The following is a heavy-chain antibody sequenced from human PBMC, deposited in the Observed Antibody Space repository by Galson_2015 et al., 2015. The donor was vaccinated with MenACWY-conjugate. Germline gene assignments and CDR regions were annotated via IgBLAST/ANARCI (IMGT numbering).Heavy chain of an antibody. V-gene: IGHV3-21*01. J-gene: IGHJ4*02. CDR3: ARDYARLEWLSAYYFDY. D-gene: IGHD3-3*01. CDR1: GFLFRSHT. Sequence: LRLSCAASGFLFRSHTLNWVRQAPGTGLEWVSSISISSSYIYYADSVKGRFTISRDNAKNSLYLQMNSLTAEDTAVYYCARDYARLEWLSAYYFDYWGQGTPVTVSS. CDR2: ISISSSYI.